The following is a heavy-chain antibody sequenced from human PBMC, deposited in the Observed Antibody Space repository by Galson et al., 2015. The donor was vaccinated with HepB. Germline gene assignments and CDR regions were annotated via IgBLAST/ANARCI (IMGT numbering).Heavy chain of an antibody. CDR3: ARDHDGITMVRGALDY. V-gene: IGHV1-69*04. Sequence: SVKVSCKASGGTFSSYTISWVRQAPGQGLEWMGRIIPILGIANYAQKFQGRVTITADKSTSTAYMELSSLRSEDTAVYYCARDHDGITMVRGALDYWGQGTLVTVSS. CDR1: GGTFSSYT. D-gene: IGHD3-10*01. CDR2: IIPILGIA. J-gene: IGHJ4*02.